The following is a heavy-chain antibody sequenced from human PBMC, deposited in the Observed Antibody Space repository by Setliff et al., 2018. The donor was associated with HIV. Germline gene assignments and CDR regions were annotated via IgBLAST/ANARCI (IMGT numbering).Heavy chain of an antibody. D-gene: IGHD3-22*01. CDR2: IFDSENT. CDR1: NDSITYYY. V-gene: IGHV4-59*01. J-gene: IGHJ3*02. Sequence: SETLSLTCSASNDSITYYYWNWIRQPPGKGLEWIGNIFDSENTNYNPSLKSRVTRSVDTSKNQFSLKLRSVTAADTAVYYCARQITSVATEKLVVNDAFDIWGQGIMVTVSS. CDR3: ARQITSVATEKLVVNDAFDI.